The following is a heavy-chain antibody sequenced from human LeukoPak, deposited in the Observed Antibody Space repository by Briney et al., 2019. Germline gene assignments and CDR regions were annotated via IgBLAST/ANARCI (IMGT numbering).Heavy chain of an antibody. CDR3: ARSGYDYYYYYYMDV. Sequence: SETLSLTCTVSGGSISSYYWSWIRQPAGKGLGWIGRIYTSGSTNYNPSLKSRVTMSVDTSKNQFSLKLSSVTAADTAVYYCARSGYDYYYYYYMDVWGKGTMVTVSS. CDR1: GGSISSYY. J-gene: IGHJ6*03. CDR2: IYTSGST. V-gene: IGHV4-4*07. D-gene: IGHD5-12*01.